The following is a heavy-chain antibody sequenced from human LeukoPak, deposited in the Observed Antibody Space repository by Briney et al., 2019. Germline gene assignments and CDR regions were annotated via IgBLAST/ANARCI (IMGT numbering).Heavy chain of an antibody. CDR1: GGSISGYY. D-gene: IGHD3-10*01. V-gene: IGHV4-59*08. CDR3: ARAETYYYGSGSSNWFDP. Sequence: SETLSLTCSVSGGSISGYYWSWIRQPPGKGLEWIGYIYYSGTTIYNPSLKSRVTISVDTSNNQFSLKLSSATAADTAIYFCARAETYYYGSGSSNWFDPWGQGALVTVSS. J-gene: IGHJ5*02. CDR2: IYYSGTT.